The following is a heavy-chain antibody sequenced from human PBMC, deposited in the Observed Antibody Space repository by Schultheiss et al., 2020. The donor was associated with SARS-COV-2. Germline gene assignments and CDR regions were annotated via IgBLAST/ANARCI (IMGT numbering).Heavy chain of an antibody. CDR3: AKVAMLLWFGESWSYFDY. CDR1: GFTVSSNY. J-gene: IGHJ4*02. Sequence: GGSLRLSCAASGFTVSSNYMSWVRQAPGKGLEWVSVIYSCGSTYYADSVKGRFIISRDNSKNTLYLQMNSLRAEDTAVYYCAKVAMLLWFGESWSYFDYWGQGTLVTVSS. D-gene: IGHD3-10*01. CDR2: IYSCGST. V-gene: IGHV3-53*01.